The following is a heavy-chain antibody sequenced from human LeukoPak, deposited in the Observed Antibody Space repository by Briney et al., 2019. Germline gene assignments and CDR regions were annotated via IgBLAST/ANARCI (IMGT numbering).Heavy chain of an antibody. CDR1: GFTVSNNY. CDR3: AGRRVLDASFDY. CDR2: IYSGDNT. Sequence: GGSLRLSCAASGFTVSNNYMSWVRQAPGKGLEWVSVIYSGDNTYHVESVKGRFTISRDNSKNTLFLQMSRLRAEDTAVYYCAGRRVLDASFDYWGQGTLVTVSS. J-gene: IGHJ4*02. D-gene: IGHD3-16*01. V-gene: IGHV3-66*02.